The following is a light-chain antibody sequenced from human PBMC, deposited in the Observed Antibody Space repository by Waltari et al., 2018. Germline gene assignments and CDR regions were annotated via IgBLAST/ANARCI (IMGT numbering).Light chain of an antibody. CDR2: QDT. CDR1: KLGNKS. J-gene: IGLJ1*01. Sequence: SSELTQPPSVSVSPGQTASVTCSGDKLGNKSASWYQQKPGQSPVLVNYQDTKRPSGVPERFSGSNSGNTATLTITGTQALDEADYYCQAWDSNTAHYVFGTGTKVTVL. V-gene: IGLV3-1*01. CDR3: QAWDSNTAHYV.